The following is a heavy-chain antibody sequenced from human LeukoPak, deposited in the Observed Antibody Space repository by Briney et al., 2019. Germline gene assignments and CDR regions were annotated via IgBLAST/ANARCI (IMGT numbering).Heavy chain of an antibody. J-gene: IGHJ4*02. V-gene: IGHV3-NL1*01. Sequence: PGGSLRLSCAASGFTFSIFGMHWVRQAPGKGLEWVSVIYSGGSTYYADSVKGRFTISRDNSKNTLYLQMNSLRAEDTAVYYCARDFNGDYVDYWGQGTLVTVSS. D-gene: IGHD4-17*01. CDR3: ARDFNGDYVDY. CDR1: GFTFSIFG. CDR2: IYSGGST.